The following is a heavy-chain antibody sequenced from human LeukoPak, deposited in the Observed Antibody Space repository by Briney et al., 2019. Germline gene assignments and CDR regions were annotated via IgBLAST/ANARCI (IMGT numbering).Heavy chain of an antibody. CDR1: GFTFSSYT. Sequence: AGSLRLSCTASGFTFSSYTMTWVRQAPGKGLKWVSTITTGDGNTYYADSVKGRFTVSRDDSKNTLYLQMNSLRAEDTAVYYCAKDGGLWVSAHWGNSWGRGTLVTVSS. J-gene: IGHJ4*02. D-gene: IGHD3-16*01. V-gene: IGHV3-23*01. CDR2: ITTGDGNT. CDR3: AKDGGLWVSAHWGNS.